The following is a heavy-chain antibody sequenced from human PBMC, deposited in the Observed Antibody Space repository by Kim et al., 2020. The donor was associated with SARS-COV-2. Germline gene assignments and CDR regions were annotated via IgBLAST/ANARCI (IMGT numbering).Heavy chain of an antibody. CDR3: TRDAHVSGTAYGPLEY. CDR1: GFVFSDYD. D-gene: IGHD4-17*01. V-gene: IGHV3-13*04. J-gene: IGHJ4*02. CDR2: IGAGYDT. Sequence: GGSLRLSCATSGFVFSDYDFHWVRQATGKGLEWVSAIGAGYDTYYADSVKGRFTMSRETAKNSLILQMNNLRDGDTAVYYCTRDAHVSGTAYGPLEYWGRGTLVTVSS.